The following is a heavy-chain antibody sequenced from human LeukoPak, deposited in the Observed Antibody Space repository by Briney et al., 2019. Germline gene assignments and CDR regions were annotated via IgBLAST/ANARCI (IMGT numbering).Heavy chain of an antibody. V-gene: IGHV4-34*01. CDR2: INPSGSS. Sequence: SETLSLTCGVYGGSFSAYYWNWVRQPPGKGLEWIGEINPSGSSNYNPSPKSRVTISVDTSKNQFSLRLSSVTAADTAVYYCARGLKPYCTNGICYTGDYWGQGTLVTVSS. J-gene: IGHJ4*02. CDR1: GGSFSAYY. CDR3: ARGLKPYCTNGICYTGDY. D-gene: IGHD2-8*01.